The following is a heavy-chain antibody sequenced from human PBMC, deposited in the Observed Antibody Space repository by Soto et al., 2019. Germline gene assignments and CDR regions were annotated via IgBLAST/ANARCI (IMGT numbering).Heavy chain of an antibody. D-gene: IGHD3-10*01. Sequence: EVQLVESGGELVQPGGSLRLSCAASGFTFSNYWMHWVRQVPGKGPVWVSRIKGDVSSTNYADSVKGRFTISRDNAKSTLYLQMNSLRAEDTAVYYWARGAGGYYYMDVWGKGTTVTVSS. CDR1: GFTFSNYW. J-gene: IGHJ6*03. CDR2: IKGDVSST. CDR3: ARGAGGYYYMDV. V-gene: IGHV3-74*01.